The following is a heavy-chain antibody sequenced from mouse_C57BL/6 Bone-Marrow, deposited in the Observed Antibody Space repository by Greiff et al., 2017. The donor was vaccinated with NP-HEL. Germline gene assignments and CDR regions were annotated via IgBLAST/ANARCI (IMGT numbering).Heavy chain of an antibody. CDR3: ARRLRLRDAMDY. J-gene: IGHJ4*01. D-gene: IGHD2-4*01. Sequence: QVQLQQPGAELVKPGASVKMPCKASGYTFTSYWITWVKQRPGQGLEWIGDIYPGSGSTNYNEKFKSKATLTVDTSSSTAYMQLSSLTSEDSAVYYCARRLRLRDAMDYWGQGTSVTVSS. V-gene: IGHV1-55*01. CDR2: IYPGSGST. CDR1: GYTFTSYW.